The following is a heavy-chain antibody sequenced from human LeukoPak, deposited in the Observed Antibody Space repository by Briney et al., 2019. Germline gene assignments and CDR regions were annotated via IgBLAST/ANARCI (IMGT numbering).Heavy chain of an antibody. CDR2: IWHDGSNK. CDR3: AGGSGISDF. D-gene: IGHD1-26*01. CDR1: GFTFSNYG. J-gene: IGHJ4*02. Sequence: GRSPRLSCAASGFTFSNYGMHWVRQGPGKGLEWVALIWHDGSNKYYADSVKGRFTISRDNSKNTLYLHMNSLRAEDTAVYYCAGGSGISDFWGQGTLVTLSS. V-gene: IGHV3-33*01.